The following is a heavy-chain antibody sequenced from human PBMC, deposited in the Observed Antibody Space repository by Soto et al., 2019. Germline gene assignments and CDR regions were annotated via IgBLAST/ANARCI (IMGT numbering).Heavy chain of an antibody. Sequence: QVQLQGSGPGQVKPSETLSLTYTVSGDSISDYFYWSWIRQPAGKGLERIGRIYTDGTTKYNPSLKSRVTPSLDKSKNQFSPRLSSVTAADTAVYYFAREVRGGFTGIFDQWGRGSRVTVSS. CDR3: AREVRGGFTGIFDQ. V-gene: IGHV4-4*07. J-gene: IGHJ4*02. D-gene: IGHD2-15*01. CDR2: IYTDGTT. CDR1: GDSISDYFY.